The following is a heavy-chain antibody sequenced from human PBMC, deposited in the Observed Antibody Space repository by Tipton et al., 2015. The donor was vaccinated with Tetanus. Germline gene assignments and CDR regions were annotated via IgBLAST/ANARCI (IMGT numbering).Heavy chain of an antibody. CDR1: GYTLTELS. CDR2: FDPEDGET. V-gene: IGHV1-24*01. J-gene: IGHJ5*02. D-gene: IGHD1-7*01. CDR3: ATVPNITGTTLVYNWFDP. Sequence: QSGPEVKKPGASVKVSCKVSGYTLTELSMHWVRQAPGKGLEWMGGFDPEDGETIYAQKFQGRVTMTEDTSTDTAYMELSSLRSEDTAVYYCATVPNITGTTLVYNWFDPWGQGTLVTVSS.